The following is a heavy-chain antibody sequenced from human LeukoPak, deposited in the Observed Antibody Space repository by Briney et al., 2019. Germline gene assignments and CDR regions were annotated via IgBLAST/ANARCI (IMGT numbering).Heavy chain of an antibody. Sequence: PGGSVSLSCAPSGFTLSIYDVHWARLATGKGLECFSVIGTAGDTDYPGSGKGRFTTSRENAKNSLDLQMNSLSPGDTAVYYCARGPGLWCSSTSCYTGGVLFDPWGQGTLVTVSS. J-gene: IGHJ5*02. D-gene: IGHD2-2*02. CDR1: GFTLSIYD. V-gene: IGHV3-13*01. CDR2: IGTAGDT. CDR3: ARGPGLWCSSTSCYTGGVLFDP.